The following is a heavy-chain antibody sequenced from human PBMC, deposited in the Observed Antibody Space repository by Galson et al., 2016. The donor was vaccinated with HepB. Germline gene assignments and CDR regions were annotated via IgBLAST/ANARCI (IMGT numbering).Heavy chain of an antibody. J-gene: IGHJ4*02. CDR1: GFTVSSKY. CDR2: IHTGGGT. D-gene: IGHD6-19*01. CDR3: ALGTGIGWYGAD. V-gene: IGHV3-53*01. Sequence: SLRLSCAASGFTVSSKYMSWVRQAPGKGLEWVSVIHTGGGTYCADSVKGRLTISRDNSKNTLYLQMNSLRAEDTAVYYCALGTGIGWYGADWGQGTLVTVSS.